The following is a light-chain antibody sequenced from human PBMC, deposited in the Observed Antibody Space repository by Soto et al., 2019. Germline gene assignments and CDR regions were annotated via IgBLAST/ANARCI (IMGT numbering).Light chain of an antibody. CDR1: SSNIGRDY. CDR3: AVWDDSLSGWV. Sequence: QSVLTQPPSASGTPGQRVTISCSGSSSNIGRDYVYWFQQLPGTAPKLLIYTNNQRPSGVPDRFSGSKSGTSASLAISGLRSVDEAEYYWAVWDDSLSGWVFGGGTKLTVL. J-gene: IGLJ3*02. V-gene: IGLV1-47*02. CDR2: TNN.